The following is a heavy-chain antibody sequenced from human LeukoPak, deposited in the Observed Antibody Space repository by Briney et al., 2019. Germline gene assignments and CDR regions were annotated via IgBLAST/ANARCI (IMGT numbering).Heavy chain of an antibody. CDR1: GGSISSGSYY. J-gene: IGHJ4*02. D-gene: IGHD3-22*01. V-gene: IGHV4-61*02. Sequence: SQTLSLTCTVSGGSISSGSYYWSWIRQPAGKGLEWIGRIYTSGSTNYNPSLKSRVTISVDTSKNQFSLKLSSVTAADTAVYYCAGSSGYYYTGTYYFDYWGQGTLVTVSS. CDR2: IYTSGST. CDR3: AGSSGYYYTGTYYFDY.